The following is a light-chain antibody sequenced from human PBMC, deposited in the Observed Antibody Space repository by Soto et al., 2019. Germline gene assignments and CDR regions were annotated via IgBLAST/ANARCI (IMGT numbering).Light chain of an antibody. CDR2: DAS. CDR3: QQYHIYPLT. V-gene: IGKV1-5*01. J-gene: IGKJ4*01. Sequence: DIQMTQSPSTLPASVGDRVTITCRASQSIITWLAWFQQAPGKAPKILISDASSLKSGVPSRFSGSGSGTECTLPISSLQPDDFATYYCQQYHIYPLTFGGGTKVEI. CDR1: QSIITW.